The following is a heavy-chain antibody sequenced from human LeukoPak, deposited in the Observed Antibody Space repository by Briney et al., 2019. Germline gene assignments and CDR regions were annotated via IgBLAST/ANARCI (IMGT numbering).Heavy chain of an antibody. D-gene: IGHD4-17*01. J-gene: IGHJ4*02. CDR2: INHSGST. Sequence: SETLSLTCAVYGGSFSGYYWSWIRQPPGKGLEWIGEINHSGSTNYNPSLKSRVTISVDTSKNQFSLKLSSVTAADTAVYYCARATVTSPFDYWGQGTLVAVSS. V-gene: IGHV4-34*01. CDR1: GGSFSGYY. CDR3: ARATVTSPFDY.